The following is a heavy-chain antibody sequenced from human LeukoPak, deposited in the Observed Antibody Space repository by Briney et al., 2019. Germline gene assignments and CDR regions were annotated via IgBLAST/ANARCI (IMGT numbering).Heavy chain of an antibody. Sequence: TSETLSLTCTVSGGSISSYYWSWIRQPPGKGLEWIGYIYYSGSTSYNPSLKSRVTISVDTSKNQFSLKLSSVTAADTAVYYCARTTEAHSWRTRYYDYYMDVWGKGTTVTVSS. CDR3: ARTTEAHSWRTRYYDYYMDV. CDR2: IYYSGST. J-gene: IGHJ6*03. CDR1: GGSISSYY. V-gene: IGHV4-59*01. D-gene: IGHD6-13*01.